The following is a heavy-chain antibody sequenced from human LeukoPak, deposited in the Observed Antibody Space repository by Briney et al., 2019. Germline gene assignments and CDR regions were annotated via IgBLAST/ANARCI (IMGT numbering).Heavy chain of an antibody. CDR3: ARGTHCSSASCYLYYYYYMDV. Sequence: GGSLRLSCAAPGFTFSSYSMNWVRQAPGKGLEWVSYISSSSSTIYYADSVKGRFTISRDNAKNSLYLQMNSLRAEDTAVYYCARGTHCSSASCYLYYYYYMDVWGKGTTVTVSS. D-gene: IGHD2-2*01. J-gene: IGHJ6*03. V-gene: IGHV3-48*01. CDR1: GFTFSSYS. CDR2: ISSSSSTI.